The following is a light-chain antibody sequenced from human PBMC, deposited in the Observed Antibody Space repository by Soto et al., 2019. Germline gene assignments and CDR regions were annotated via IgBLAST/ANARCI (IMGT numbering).Light chain of an antibody. CDR2: DAS. Sequence: EIVLTQSPATLSLSPGERAALSCRASQSVGSYLAWYQQKPGQAPRLLIYDASNRATGIPARFSGSGSGTDFTLTISRLEPEDFAVYYCQQRSNWPALTFGGGTKVEIK. CDR1: QSVGSY. V-gene: IGKV3-11*01. J-gene: IGKJ4*01. CDR3: QQRSNWPALT.